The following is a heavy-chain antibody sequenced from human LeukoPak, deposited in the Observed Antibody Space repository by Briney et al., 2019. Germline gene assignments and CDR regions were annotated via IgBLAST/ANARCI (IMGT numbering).Heavy chain of an antibody. J-gene: IGHJ4*02. CDR2: IYSTEST. Sequence: PSETLSLTCTVSGGSFSNYYWSWIRQPAGKGLEWIGRIYSTESTNYNPSLESRVTMSVDTTKNQFSLRLSSVTAADTAAYYCARYASGSHFDSWGQGTLVTVSS. CDR3: ARYASGSHFDS. D-gene: IGHD3-10*01. CDR1: GGSFSNYY. V-gene: IGHV4-4*07.